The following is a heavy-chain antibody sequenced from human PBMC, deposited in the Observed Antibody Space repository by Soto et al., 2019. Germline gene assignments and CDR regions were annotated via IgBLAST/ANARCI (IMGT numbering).Heavy chain of an antibody. D-gene: IGHD3-22*01. CDR3: AREGASGSQIGC. CDR1: GGTFSSYA. J-gene: IGHJ4*02. V-gene: IGHV1-69*01. CDR2: IIPILGTA. Sequence: QVQLVQSGAEVKKPGSSVKVSCKASGGTFSSYAISWVRQAPGQGLEWMGGIIPILGTANYAQKFQGRVTITADESTSTAYMELSSMRSEATAVYYCAREGASGSQIGCWGQGTLVNVSS.